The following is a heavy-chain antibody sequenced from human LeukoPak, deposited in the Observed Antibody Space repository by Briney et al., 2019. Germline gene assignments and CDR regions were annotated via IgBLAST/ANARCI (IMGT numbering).Heavy chain of an antibody. V-gene: IGHV4-4*07. Sequence: SETLSLTCAVSGGSFSTYYWSWIRQPAGKGLEWIGRIYTSGSTNYNPSLKSRVTMSVDTSKNQFSLKLSSVTAADTAVYYCATRYFDWLSFNYWGQGILVTVSS. D-gene: IGHD3-9*01. J-gene: IGHJ4*02. CDR2: IYTSGST. CDR1: GGSFSTYY. CDR3: ATRYFDWLSFNY.